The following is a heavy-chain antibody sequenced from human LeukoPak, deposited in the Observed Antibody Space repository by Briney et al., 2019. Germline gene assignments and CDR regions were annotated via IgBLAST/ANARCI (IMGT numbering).Heavy chain of an antibody. CDR2: ISYDGSNK. CDR1: GFTFSSYA. D-gene: IGHD2-15*01. V-gene: IGHV3-30*04. Sequence: GRSLRPSCAASGFTFSSYAMHWVRQAPGKGLEWVAVISYDGSNKYYADSVKGRFTISRDNSQSTLFLQMNTLRADDTAVYYCAKSSAVRARHWYFDLWGRGTLVSVSS. J-gene: IGHJ2*01. CDR3: AKSSAVRARHWYFDL.